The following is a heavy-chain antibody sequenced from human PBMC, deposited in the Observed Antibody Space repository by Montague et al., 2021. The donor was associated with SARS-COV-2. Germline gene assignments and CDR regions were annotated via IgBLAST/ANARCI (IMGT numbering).Heavy chain of an antibody. CDR1: GRSIRSGGYY. V-gene: IGHV4-31*03. D-gene: IGHD2/OR15-2a*01. CDR3: ARVRLFYYLDY. Sequence: TLSLTCTVAGRSIRSGGYYWTWIRQHPGKGLEWIGYIVHTGRAYYKPCLETRVNISVDTSNNLFSLRLSSVTAADTAMYFCARVRLFYYLDYWDQGTLVTVSS. CDR2: IVHTGRA. J-gene: IGHJ4*02.